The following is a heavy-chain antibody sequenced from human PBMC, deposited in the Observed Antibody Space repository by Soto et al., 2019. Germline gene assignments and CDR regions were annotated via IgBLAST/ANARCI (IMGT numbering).Heavy chain of an antibody. Sequence: SETLSLTCTVSGGSISSYYWSWIRQPPGKGLEWIGYIYYSGSTNYNPSLKSRVTISVDTSKNQFSLKLSSVTAADTAVYYCARDRELYGNDAFDIWGQGTRVTVSS. CDR2: IYYSGST. D-gene: IGHD3-10*01. CDR1: GGSISSYY. CDR3: ARDRELYGNDAFDI. V-gene: IGHV4-59*01. J-gene: IGHJ3*02.